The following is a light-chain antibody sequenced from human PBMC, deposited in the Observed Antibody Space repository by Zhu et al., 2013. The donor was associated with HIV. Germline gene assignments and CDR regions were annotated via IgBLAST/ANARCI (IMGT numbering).Light chain of an antibody. CDR3: QQYDSYPLT. V-gene: IGKV1-9*01. CDR1: QDIDRY. Sequence: DIQLTQSPSLLSASVGDRVTITCRASQDIDRYLAWYQQTPGKAPQLLIYGASTLEGGVPSRFSGSGSGTEFTLTISSLQPDDFATYHCQQYDSYPLTFGGGTKVEIK. CDR2: GAS. J-gene: IGKJ4*01.